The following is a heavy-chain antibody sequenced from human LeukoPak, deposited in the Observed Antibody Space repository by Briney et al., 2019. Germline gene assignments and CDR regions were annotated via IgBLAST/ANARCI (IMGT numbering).Heavy chain of an antibody. CDR1: GGTFSSYA. CDR3: ARGVAYSSGWPYYFDY. J-gene: IGHJ4*02. D-gene: IGHD6-19*01. Sequence: SVKVSCKASGGTFSSYAISWVRQAPGQGLEWMGGIIPIFGTANYAQKFQGRVTITADESTSTAYMELSSLRSEDTAVYYCARGVAYSSGWPYYFDYWGQGTLVTVSS. CDR2: IIPIFGTA. V-gene: IGHV1-69*13.